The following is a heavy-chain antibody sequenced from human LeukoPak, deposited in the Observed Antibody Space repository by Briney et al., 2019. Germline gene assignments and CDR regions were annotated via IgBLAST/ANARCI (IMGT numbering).Heavy chain of an antibody. V-gene: IGHV4-39*01. CDR3: ARQEHSGSYY. Sequence: PSETLSLTCSVSGVSISSSSYYGGWIRQPPGKGLEWIGSIYYGGSAYYNPSLKSRVTISVDTSKNQFSLKLSSVTAADTAVYYCARQEHSGSYYWGQGTLVTVSS. D-gene: IGHD1-26*01. J-gene: IGHJ4*02. CDR2: IYYGGSA. CDR1: GVSISSSSYY.